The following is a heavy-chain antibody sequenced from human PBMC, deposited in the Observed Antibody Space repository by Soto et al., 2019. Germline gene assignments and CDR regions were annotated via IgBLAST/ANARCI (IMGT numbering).Heavy chain of an antibody. V-gene: IGHV4-34*01. Sequence: SETLSLTCAVYGGSFSGYYWSWIRQPPGKGLEWIGEINHSGSTNYNPSLKSRVTISVDTSKNQFSLKLSSVTAADTAVYYCARLYRGSPGWFDPWGQGTLVTVSS. J-gene: IGHJ5*02. CDR1: GGSFSGYY. CDR2: INHSGST. CDR3: ARLYRGSPGWFDP. D-gene: IGHD1-26*01.